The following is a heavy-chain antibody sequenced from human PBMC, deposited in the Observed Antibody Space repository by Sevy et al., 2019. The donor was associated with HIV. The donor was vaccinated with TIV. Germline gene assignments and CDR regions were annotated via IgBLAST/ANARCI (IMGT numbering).Heavy chain of an antibody. Sequence: GGSLRLSCEASGLTFSSCGMHWVRQAPGKGPEWVAVISYDGINKDYVDSVKGRFTISRDNSENTLYLQMNSLRAEDTAVYFCAKDRGVATGSFYYYGMDVWGQGTTVTVSS. D-gene: IGHD5-12*01. CDR3: AKDRGVATGSFYYYGMDV. CDR2: ISYDGINK. CDR1: GLTFSSCG. V-gene: IGHV3-30*18. J-gene: IGHJ6*02.